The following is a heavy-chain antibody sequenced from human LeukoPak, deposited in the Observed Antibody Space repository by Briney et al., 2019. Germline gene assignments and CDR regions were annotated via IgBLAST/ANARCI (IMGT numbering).Heavy chain of an antibody. CDR1: GFTFSNAW. J-gene: IGHJ4*02. D-gene: IGHD6-25*01. CDR2: IKSKTDGGTT. CDR3: TTGFSSGRFDY. Sequence: GGSLGLSCAASGFTFSNAWMSWVRQAPGKGLEWVGRIKSKTDGGTTDYAAPVKGRFTISRDDSKNTLYLQMNSLKTEDTAVYYCTTGFSSGRFDYWGQGTLVTVSS. V-gene: IGHV3-15*01.